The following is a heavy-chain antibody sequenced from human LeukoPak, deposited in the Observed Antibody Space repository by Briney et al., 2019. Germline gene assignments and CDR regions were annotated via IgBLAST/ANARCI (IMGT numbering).Heavy chain of an antibody. J-gene: IGHJ4*02. CDR3: ASSYSYGAGHSIDY. V-gene: IGHV4-61*01. Sequence: SETLSLTCTVSGGSISSGTYYWSWIRQPPGKGLEWIGYMSYSGSTNHNPSLKSRVTISVGTSRNQISLKLSSVTAADTAVYYCASSYSYGAGHSIDYWGQGTLVTVSS. CDR1: GGSISSGTYY. D-gene: IGHD5-18*01. CDR2: MSYSGST.